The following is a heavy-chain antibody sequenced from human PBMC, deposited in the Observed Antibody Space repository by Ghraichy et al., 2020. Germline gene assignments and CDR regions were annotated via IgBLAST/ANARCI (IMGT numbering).Heavy chain of an antibody. Sequence: GSLRLSCAASGFTFSSYWMHCVRQAPGKGLVWVSRINSDGSTTNYADSVKGRFTISRDNAKNTLYLQMNSLRAEDTAVYYCASAMRDYWGQGTLVTVSS. D-gene: IGHD2-2*01. V-gene: IGHV3-74*01. CDR1: GFTFSSYW. CDR2: INSDGSTT. CDR3: ASAMRDY. J-gene: IGHJ4*02.